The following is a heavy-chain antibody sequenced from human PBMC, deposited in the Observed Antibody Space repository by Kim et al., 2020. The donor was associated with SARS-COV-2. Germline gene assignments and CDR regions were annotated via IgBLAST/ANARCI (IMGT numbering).Heavy chain of an antibody. CDR3: AKRVGDTGSGYMDV. Sequence: GGSLRLSCASSGFTFSNYGMNWVRQAPGKGPEWVSAISNSGSTFEADSVKGRFTISRDNSKNTLYLQMNSLRAGDTAVYYCAKRVGDTGSGYMDVWGQGTTVTVSS. CDR1: GFTFSNYG. D-gene: IGHD3-10*01. J-gene: IGHJ6*02. CDR2: ISNSGST. V-gene: IGHV3-23*01.